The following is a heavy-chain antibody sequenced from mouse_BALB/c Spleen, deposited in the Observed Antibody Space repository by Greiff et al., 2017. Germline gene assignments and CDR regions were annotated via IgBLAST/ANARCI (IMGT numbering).Heavy chain of an antibody. CDR3: ARYGAPYAMDY. V-gene: IGHV3-2*02. D-gene: IGHD1-1*02. J-gene: IGHJ4*01. CDR2: ISYSGST. Sequence: EVQLVESGPGLVKPSQSLSLTCTVTGYSITSDYAWNWIRQFPGNKLEWMGYISYSGSTSYNPSLKSRISITRDTSKNQFFLQLNSVTTEDTATYYCARYGAPYAMDYWGQGTSVTVSS. CDR1: GYSITSDYA.